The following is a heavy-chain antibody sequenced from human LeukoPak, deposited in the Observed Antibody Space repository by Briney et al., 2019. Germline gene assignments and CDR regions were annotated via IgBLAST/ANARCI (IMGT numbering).Heavy chain of an antibody. J-gene: IGHJ4*02. V-gene: IGHV4-59*01. CDR2: IYYSGST. CDR1: GGSISSYY. Sequence: SETLSLTCTISGGSISSYYWSWIRQPPGKGLEWIGYIYYSGSTNYNPSLKSRVTISVDTSKNQFSLKLSSVTAADTAVYYCARVIVEMATIGPFDYWGQGTLVTVSS. D-gene: IGHD5-24*01. CDR3: ARVIVEMATIGPFDY.